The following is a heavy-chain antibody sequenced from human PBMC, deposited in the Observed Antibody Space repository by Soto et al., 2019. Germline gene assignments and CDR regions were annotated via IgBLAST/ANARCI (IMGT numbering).Heavy chain of an antibody. CDR1: GGSISTSNW. J-gene: IGHJ4*02. Sequence: QVQLQESGPGLVKPSGTLSLTCAVSGGSISTSNWWSWVRQPPGKGLEWIGEVYRTGSTNYNPSLESRLPISVDKSKNHSSLKLTSVTAADTAVYYCARARATIAAAAIFDCWGQGTLVTVSS. V-gene: IGHV4-4*02. D-gene: IGHD6-13*01. CDR2: VYRTGST. CDR3: ARARATIAAAAIFDC.